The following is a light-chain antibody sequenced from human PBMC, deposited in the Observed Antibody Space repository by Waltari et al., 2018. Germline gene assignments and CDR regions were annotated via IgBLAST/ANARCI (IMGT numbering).Light chain of an antibody. Sequence: QTPPTQPPSVSGPPGQPAPISCTGTSSHVGSYNLVPWYPHHPGKAPTLMIFDVTEPPCGVFSHLSGSKSGNTASLTISGLQADDEADYYCSSYTGSSTRVFGGGTRVTVL. CDR2: DVT. CDR3: SSYTGSSTRV. CDR1: SSHVGSYNL. V-gene: IGLV2-14*02. J-gene: IGLJ3*02.